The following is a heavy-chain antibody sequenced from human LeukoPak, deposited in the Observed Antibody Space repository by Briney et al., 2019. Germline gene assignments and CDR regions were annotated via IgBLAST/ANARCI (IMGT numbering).Heavy chain of an antibody. CDR3: ATTITVTTDY. J-gene: IGHJ4*02. V-gene: IGHV4-39*07. Sequence: SETLSLTCTVSGGSISSSSYYWGWIRQPPGKGLEWIGSIYYSGSTYYNPSLKSRVTISLDTSKNQFSLKLSSVTATDTAMYYCATTITVTTDYWGQGTLVTVSS. CDR2: IYYSGST. CDR1: GGSISSSSYY. D-gene: IGHD4-17*01.